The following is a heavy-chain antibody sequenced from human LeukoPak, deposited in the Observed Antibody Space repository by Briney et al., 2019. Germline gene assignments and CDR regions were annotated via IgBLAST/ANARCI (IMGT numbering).Heavy chain of an antibody. D-gene: IGHD1-1*01. CDR1: GFTFTDYW. J-gene: IGHJ5*02. V-gene: IGHV3-74*01. CDR3: TRDRGIRNWFDP. Sequence: EGSLRLSCAASGFTFTDYWMFWVRLVPGKGLMWVSRIKSDGSITNYADSVKGRFTISRDNAENTLYLQMNSLRAEDTGVYYCTRDRGIRNWFDPWGQGTLVTVSS. CDR2: IKSDGSIT.